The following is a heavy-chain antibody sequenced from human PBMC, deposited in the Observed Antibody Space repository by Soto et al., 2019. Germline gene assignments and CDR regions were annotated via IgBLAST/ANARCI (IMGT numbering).Heavy chain of an antibody. J-gene: IGHJ4*02. CDR2: IYYSGST. CDR1: GGSISSYY. Sequence: SETLSLTCTVSGGSISSYYWSWIRQPPGKGLEWIGYIYYSGSTNYNPSLKSRVTISVDTSKNQFSLKLSSVTAADTAVYYRARWTTVTTFFDYWGQGTLVTVS. V-gene: IGHV4-59*01. CDR3: ARWTTVTTFFDY. D-gene: IGHD4-17*01.